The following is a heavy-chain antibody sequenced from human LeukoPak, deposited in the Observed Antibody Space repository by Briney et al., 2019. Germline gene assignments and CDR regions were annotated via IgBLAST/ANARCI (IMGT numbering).Heavy chain of an antibody. J-gene: IGHJ4*02. Sequence: ASVKVXCXASGYTFTSYDINXXXXAPGXGLXXXGWMNPXXAXXGYAQKFXGRXXMTXNXXISTAYMEVTSLRSEDTAVYYCARXPPESSSSDYWGQGTLVTVSS. CDR3: ARXPPESSSSDY. CDR1: GYTFTSYD. V-gene: IGHV1-8*01. CDR2: MNPXXAXX. D-gene: IGHD6-13*01.